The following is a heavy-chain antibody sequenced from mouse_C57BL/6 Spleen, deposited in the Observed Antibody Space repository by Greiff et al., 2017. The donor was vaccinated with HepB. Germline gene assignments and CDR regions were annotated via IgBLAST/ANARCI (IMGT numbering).Heavy chain of an antibody. Sequence: EVQGVESVAELVRPGASVKLSCTASGFNIKNTYMHWVKQRPEQGLEWIGRIDPANGNTKYAPKFQGKATITADTSSNTAYLQLSSLTSEDTAIYYCAREDDYDEENFDYWGQGTTLTVSS. V-gene: IGHV14-3*01. CDR1: GFNIKNTY. CDR2: IDPANGNT. CDR3: AREDDYDEENFDY. D-gene: IGHD2-4*01. J-gene: IGHJ2*01.